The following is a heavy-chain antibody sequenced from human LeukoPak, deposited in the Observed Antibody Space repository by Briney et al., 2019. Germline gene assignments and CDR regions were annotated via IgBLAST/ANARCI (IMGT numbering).Heavy chain of an antibody. CDR2: ISSSSSYI. Sequence: GGSLRLSCAASGLTFSSYSMNWVRQAPGKGLEWVSSISSSSSYIYYADSVKGRFTISRDNAKNSLYLQMNSLRAEDTAVYYCARAGYDFWSGYYSYYFDYWGQGTLVTVSS. J-gene: IGHJ4*02. D-gene: IGHD3-3*01. CDR3: ARAGYDFWSGYYSYYFDY. V-gene: IGHV3-21*01. CDR1: GLTFSSYS.